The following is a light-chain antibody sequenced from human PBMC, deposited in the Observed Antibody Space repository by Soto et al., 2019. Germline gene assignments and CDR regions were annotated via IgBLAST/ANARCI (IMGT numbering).Light chain of an antibody. CDR1: QSVRHN. J-gene: IGKJ2*01. Sequence: EILMTQSPATLSVSPGERATLSCRASQSVRHNLAWYQQKPGQAPRLLFYGTSTSDTGIPARFSGSVSGTDLTLTISSLQSEDVAVYYCQQSNNWPYTFGHGTKLEI. CDR3: QQSNNWPYT. V-gene: IGKV3-15*01. CDR2: GTS.